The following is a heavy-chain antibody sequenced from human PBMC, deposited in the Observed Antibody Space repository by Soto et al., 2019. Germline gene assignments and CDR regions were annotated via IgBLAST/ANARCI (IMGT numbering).Heavy chain of an antibody. Sequence: GGSLRLSCAASGFTFSGSAMHWVRQASGKGLEWVGRIRSKANSYATAYAASVKGRFTISRDDSKNTAYLQMNSLKTEDTAVYYCTSDPYYDSSGYPFGVPNDAFDIWGQGTMVTVSS. CDR3: TSDPYYDSSGYPFGVPNDAFDI. CDR1: GFTFSGSA. V-gene: IGHV3-73*01. CDR2: IRSKANSYAT. D-gene: IGHD3-22*01. J-gene: IGHJ3*02.